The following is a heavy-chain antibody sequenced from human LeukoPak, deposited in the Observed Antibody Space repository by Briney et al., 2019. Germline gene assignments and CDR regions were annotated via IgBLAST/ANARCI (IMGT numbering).Heavy chain of an antibody. V-gene: IGHV1-69*13. CDR2: IIPIFGTA. D-gene: IGHD1-26*01. J-gene: IGHJ3*02. Sequence: SVKVSCKASGGTFSSYAISWVRQAPGQGLEWMGGIIPIFGTANYAQKFQGRVTITADESTSTAYMELSSLRSEDAAVYYCARPLPKWELPSTNAFDIWGQGTMVTVSS. CDR1: GGTFSSYA. CDR3: ARPLPKWELPSTNAFDI.